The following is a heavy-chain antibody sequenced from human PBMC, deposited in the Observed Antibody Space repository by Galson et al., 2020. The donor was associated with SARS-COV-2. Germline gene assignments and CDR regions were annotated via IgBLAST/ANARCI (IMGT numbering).Heavy chain of an antibody. V-gene: IGHV3-53*04. CDR2: IYSGGST. CDR1: GFTVSSNY. J-gene: IGHJ3*02. D-gene: IGHD6-19*01. Sequence: TGGSLRFSCAASGFTVSSNYMSWVRQAPGKGLEWGSVIYSGGSTYYADSVKGRFTISRHNSKNTLYLQMNSLRAEDTAVYYCARVSSGWTGDANDAFDIWGQGTMVTVSS. CDR3: ARVSSGWTGDANDAFDI.